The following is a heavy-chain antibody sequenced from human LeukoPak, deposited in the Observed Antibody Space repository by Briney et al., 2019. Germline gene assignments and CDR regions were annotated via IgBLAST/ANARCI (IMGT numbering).Heavy chain of an antibody. D-gene: IGHD6-13*01. Sequence: GGSLRLSCAASGSTFSSYWMSWARQAPGKGLEWVPKIKQDGSEKYYVDAVKGLFTISRDNDKNLLYLQMNSLRAEDTAVYYCARSIAAAEGPFDYWGQGTLVTVSS. CDR1: GSTFSSYW. CDR2: IKQDGSEK. CDR3: ARSIAAAEGPFDY. J-gene: IGHJ4*02. V-gene: IGHV3-7*01.